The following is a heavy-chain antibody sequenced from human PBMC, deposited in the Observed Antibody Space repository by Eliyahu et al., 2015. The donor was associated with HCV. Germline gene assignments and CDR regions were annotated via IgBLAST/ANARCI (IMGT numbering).Heavy chain of an antibody. CDR2: ISGSGGST. D-gene: IGHD3-22*01. Sequence: EVQLLESGGGLVQPGGSLRLPXAASGFXFSSYAMSXVRQAPGKGLEWVSAISGSGGSTYYADSVKGRFTISRDNSKNTLYLQMNSLRAEDTAVYYCAKDSYYDLGHFDYWGQGTLVTVSS. CDR3: AKDSYYDLGHFDY. CDR1: GFXFSSYA. J-gene: IGHJ4*02. V-gene: IGHV3-23*01.